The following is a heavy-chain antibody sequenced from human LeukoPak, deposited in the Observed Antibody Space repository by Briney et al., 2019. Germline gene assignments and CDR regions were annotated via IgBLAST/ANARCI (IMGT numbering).Heavy chain of an antibody. CDR2: INPNNAGT. CDR3: ARTLYIAAAPGGFDY. V-gene: IGHV1-2*02. D-gene: IGHD6-13*01. Sequence: ASVKVSCKASGCTFTGYYMHWVRQAPGQGLEWMGWINPNNAGTNYAQKFQGRVTMTRDTSISTAYMELSRLRSDDTAVYYCARTLYIAAAPGGFDYWGQGTLVTVSS. CDR1: GCTFTGYY. J-gene: IGHJ4*02.